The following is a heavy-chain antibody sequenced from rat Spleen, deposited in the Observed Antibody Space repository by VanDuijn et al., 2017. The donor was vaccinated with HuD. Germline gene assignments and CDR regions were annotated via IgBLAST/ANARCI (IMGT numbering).Heavy chain of an antibody. CDR3: ARQGNGDWFAY. CDR1: GFTLSDYY. CDR2: ISYDGGTT. Sequence: EVQLVESGGGLVQPGNSLKLSCAASGFTLSDYYMAWVRQAPTRGLEWVATISYDGGTTYYRDSVKGRFTISRNNAKSTLYLQMDSLRSDDTATYYCARQGNGDWFAYWGQGTLVTVSS. V-gene: IGHV5-29*01. D-gene: IGHD4-1*01. J-gene: IGHJ3*01.